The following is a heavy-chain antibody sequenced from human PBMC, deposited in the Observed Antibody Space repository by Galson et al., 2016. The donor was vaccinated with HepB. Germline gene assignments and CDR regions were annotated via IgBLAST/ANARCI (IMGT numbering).Heavy chain of an antibody. D-gene: IGHD3-22*01. CDR3: ARGRGGYDSSGYYLA. J-gene: IGHJ5*02. Sequence: SETLSLTCTVSGGSISSYYWTWNRQPPGKGLEWIGYIYYIGRTNYNPSLKRRVTISVDTSKNQFSLKLSSVIAADTAVYYCARGRGGYDSSGYYLAWGQGILVTVSS. CDR1: GGSISSYY. V-gene: IGHV4-59*01. CDR2: IYYIGRT.